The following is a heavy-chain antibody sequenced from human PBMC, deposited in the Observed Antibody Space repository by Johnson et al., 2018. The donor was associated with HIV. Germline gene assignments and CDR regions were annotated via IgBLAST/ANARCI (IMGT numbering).Heavy chain of an antibody. Sequence: QVQLVESGGGVVQPGRSLRLSCAASGFTVSSNYMSWVRRAPGKGLEWVALISYDGSNKFYTDSVKGRFTISRDNAKNSLYLQMNSLKAEDTAVFYCARVKYYGPDSSGYSRIPDGFDIWGQGTMVTVSS. CDR1: GFTVSSNY. V-gene: IGHV3-33*08. CDR3: ARVKYYGPDSSGYSRIPDGFDI. CDR2: ISYDGSNK. J-gene: IGHJ3*02. D-gene: IGHD3-22*01.